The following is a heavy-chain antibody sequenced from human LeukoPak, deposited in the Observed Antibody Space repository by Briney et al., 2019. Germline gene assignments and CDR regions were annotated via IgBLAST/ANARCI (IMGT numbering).Heavy chain of an antibody. Sequence: GASVKVSCKASGYTFTSYGISWVRQAPGQGLEWMGWISAYNGNTNYAQKLQGRVTMTTDTSTSTAYMELRSLRSDDTAVYYCARTRRIAAAVFYGMDVWGKGTTVTVSS. CDR1: GYTFTSYG. J-gene: IGHJ6*04. D-gene: IGHD6-13*01. CDR3: ARTRRIAAAVFYGMDV. V-gene: IGHV1-18*04. CDR2: ISAYNGNT.